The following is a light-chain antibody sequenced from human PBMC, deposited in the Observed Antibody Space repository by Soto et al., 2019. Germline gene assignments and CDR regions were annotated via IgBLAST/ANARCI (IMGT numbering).Light chain of an antibody. J-gene: IGKJ1*01. Sequence: AIQMTQSPSSLSASVGDRVTITCRASQGIRNELGWYQQRPGKAPKLLIYAASTLESGVPSRFSASGSGTDFTLTISSLWPEDFATYYCLQDYNYPRTFGQGTKVEIK. CDR1: QGIRNE. V-gene: IGKV1-6*01. CDR3: LQDYNYPRT. CDR2: AAS.